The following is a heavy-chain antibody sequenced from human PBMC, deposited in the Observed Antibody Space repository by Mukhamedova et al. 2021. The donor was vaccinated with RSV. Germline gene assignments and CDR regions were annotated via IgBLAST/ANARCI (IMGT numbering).Heavy chain of an antibody. Sequence: PGQGLEWMGWSGPNSGATNYAQRFQGRVTMTRDTSINTAYMDLSSLRSDATAVYYCAREGYTDGFDICGQGT. CDR3: AREGYTDGFDI. J-gene: IGHJ3*02. CDR2: SGPNSGAT. D-gene: IGHD5-12*01. V-gene: IGHV1-2*02.